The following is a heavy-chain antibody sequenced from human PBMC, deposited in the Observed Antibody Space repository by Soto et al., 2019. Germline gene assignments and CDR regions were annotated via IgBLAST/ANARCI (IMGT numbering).Heavy chain of an antibody. Sequence: ASVKVSCKAIGYSFTSHYMHWVRQAPGQGLEWMGTIYPGGVNIGYAQKLQGRVTMTTDTSTSTAYMELRSLRSDDTAVYYCARTSTSGTRFDYWGQGSRVTVSS. D-gene: IGHD1-1*01. CDR2: IYPGGVNI. CDR3: ARTSTSGTRFDY. CDR1: GYSFTSHY. J-gene: IGHJ4*02. V-gene: IGHV1-46*01.